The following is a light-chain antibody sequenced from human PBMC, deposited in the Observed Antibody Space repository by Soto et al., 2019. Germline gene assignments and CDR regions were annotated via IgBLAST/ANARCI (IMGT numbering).Light chain of an antibody. V-gene: IGKV3-20*01. CDR1: QSVSSTY. CDR3: QNYNYWPPAT. Sequence: EIVLTQSPGTLSLSPGERATLSCRASQSVSSTYLIWYQQKPGQAPRLLIYGASSRATGVPDRFSGSGSGTDSTLTINSLQSEDSAVYYCQNYNYWPPATFGGGTKGDIK. CDR2: GAS. J-gene: IGKJ4*01.